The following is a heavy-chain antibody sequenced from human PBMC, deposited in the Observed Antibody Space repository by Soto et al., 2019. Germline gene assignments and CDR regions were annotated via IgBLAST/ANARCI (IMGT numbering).Heavy chain of an antibody. CDR1: GGTFSSYA. J-gene: IGHJ6*02. CDR3: AVGDSISTSCHSDASYYCYGMDV. D-gene: IGHD2-2*01. Sequence: GASVKVSCKASGGTFSSYAISWVRQAPGQGLEWMGGIIPIFGTANYAQKFQGRVTITADESTSTAYMELSSLRSEDTAVYYCAVGDSISTSCHSDASYYCYGMDVWGQGTTVTVSS. CDR2: IIPIFGTA. V-gene: IGHV1-69*13.